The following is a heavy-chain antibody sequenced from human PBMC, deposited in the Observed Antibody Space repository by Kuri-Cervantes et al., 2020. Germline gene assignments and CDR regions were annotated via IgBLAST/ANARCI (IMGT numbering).Heavy chain of an antibody. V-gene: IGHV2-5*02. CDR2: IYWDDDK. CDR1: GFSLSTSGVG. CDR3: ARSRITGSFDP. D-gene: IGHD3-3*01. J-gene: IGHJ5*02. Sequence: SGPTLVKPTQTLTLTCTFSGFSLSTSGVGVGWIRQPPGKTLEWLAVIYWDDDKRYSPSLKSRLTITKDTSKSQVVLTMTNMDPVDTATYYCARSRITGSFDPWGQGTLVTVSS.